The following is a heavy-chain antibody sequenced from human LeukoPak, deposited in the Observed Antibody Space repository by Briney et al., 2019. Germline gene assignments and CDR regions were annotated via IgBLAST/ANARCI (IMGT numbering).Heavy chain of an antibody. CDR3: AKDRQQLVTA. D-gene: IGHD6-13*01. V-gene: IGHV3-30*02. CDR1: GFTFGSYG. J-gene: IGHJ5*02. Sequence: GGSLRLSCAASGFTFGSYGMHWVRQAPGKGLEWVAFIRYDGSNKYYADSVKGRFTISRDNSKNTLYLQMNSLRAEDTAVYYCAKDRQQLVTAWGQGTLVTVSS. CDR2: IRYDGSNK.